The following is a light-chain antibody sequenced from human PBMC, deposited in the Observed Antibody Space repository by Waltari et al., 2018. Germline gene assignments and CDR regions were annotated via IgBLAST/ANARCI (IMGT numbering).Light chain of an antibody. CDR3: TSYTAGNIVI. CDR2: EVN. J-gene: IGLJ2*01. CDR1: SSDIGHNNY. Sequence: QSALTQPASVSGSLGQSIILPCTGTSSDIGHNNYVSWYQHHPGKAPTLIVYEVNNRPSGASYRFSGSKSGSTAYLTTSGVQAEDEAPYYCTSYTAGNIVIFGGGTKVTVL. V-gene: IGLV2-14*01.